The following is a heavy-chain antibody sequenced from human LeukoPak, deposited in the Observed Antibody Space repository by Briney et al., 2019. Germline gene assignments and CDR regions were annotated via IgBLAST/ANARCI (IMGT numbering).Heavy chain of an antibody. CDR1: GGSISSYY. CDR2: IYYSGST. V-gene: IGHV4-59*01. CDR3: ARVPEGYSSHYYYGMDV. J-gene: IGHJ6*02. D-gene: IGHD5-18*01. Sequence: SETLSLTCTVSGGSISSYYWSWIRQPPGKGLEWIGYIYYSGSTNYNPSLKSRVAISVDTSKNQFSLKLSSVTAADTAVYYCARVPEGYSSHYYYGMDVWGQGTTVTVSS.